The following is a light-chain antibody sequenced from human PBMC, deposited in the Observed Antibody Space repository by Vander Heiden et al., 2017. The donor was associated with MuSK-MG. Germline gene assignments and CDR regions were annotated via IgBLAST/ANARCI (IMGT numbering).Light chain of an antibody. CDR2: GAS. V-gene: IGKV3-20*01. Sequence: EIVLTQSPGPLSLSPGERATLSCRASQSVSSSYLAWYQQKPGQAPRLLIYGASSRATGIPDFTLTISRLEPEDIAVYYCQHYSSSGGTFGQGTKVEIK. CDR3: QHYSSSGGT. J-gene: IGKJ1*01. CDR1: QSVSSSY.